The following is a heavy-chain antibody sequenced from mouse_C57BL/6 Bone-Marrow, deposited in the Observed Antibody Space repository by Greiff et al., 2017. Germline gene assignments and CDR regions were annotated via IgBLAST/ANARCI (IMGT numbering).Heavy chain of an antibody. J-gene: IGHJ2*01. CDR2: INPSTGGT. Sequence: EVQLQQSGPALVKPGASVTISCTASGYSFTGYYMNWVKQSPYKSLELIVAINPSTGGTTYNQKFTATATLTVDKSSSTAYMQLKSLTSEDSAVYYCAGRNTTASGYFDYWGQGTTLTVSS. V-gene: IGHV1-42*01. CDR1: GYSFTGYY. CDR3: AGRNTTASGYFDY. D-gene: IGHD1-2*01.